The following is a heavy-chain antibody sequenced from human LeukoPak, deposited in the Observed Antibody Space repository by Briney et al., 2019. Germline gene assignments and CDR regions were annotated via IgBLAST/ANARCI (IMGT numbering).Heavy chain of an antibody. CDR3: ARVIGYCSSTSCHRGFYYYMDV. CDR2: IYSGGST. D-gene: IGHD2-2*01. J-gene: IGHJ6*03. CDR1: GFTVSSNY. Sequence: GGSLRLSCAASGFTVSSNYMSWVRQAPGKGLEWVSVIYSGGSTYYADSVKGRFTISRDNSKNTLYLQMNSLRAEDTAVYYCARVIGYCSSTSCHRGFYYYMDVWGKGTTVTVSS. V-gene: IGHV3-53*01.